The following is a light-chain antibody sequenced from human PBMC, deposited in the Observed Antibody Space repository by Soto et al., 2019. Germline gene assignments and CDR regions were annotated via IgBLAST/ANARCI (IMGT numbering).Light chain of an antibody. Sequence: DLQMTQSPSSVSASVGDRVTITCRASQGISRWLAWYQQKPGKAPKVLIYDASTLQSGVPSRFSGSGSGTDFTLTINTLQPEDFATYYCQQANHFPLTFGGGTKVDLK. CDR2: DAS. J-gene: IGKJ4*01. V-gene: IGKV1-12*01. CDR1: QGISRW. CDR3: QQANHFPLT.